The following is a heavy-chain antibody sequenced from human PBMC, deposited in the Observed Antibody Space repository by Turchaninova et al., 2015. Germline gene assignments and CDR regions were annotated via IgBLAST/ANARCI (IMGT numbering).Heavy chain of an antibody. CDR1: GCTFSSDA. J-gene: IGHJ4*02. V-gene: IGHV3-30-3*01. Sequence: QVQLVESGGGVVQPGRSLRLSCVVSGCTFSSDAMHWVRQAPGKGLEWGAFTPYDGSNKYYADSVRGRLSISRDNAKNTVYLQMNSLRAEDTALYFCVRGDYYDGSAYLDYWGQGALVTVSS. CDR2: TPYDGSNK. D-gene: IGHD3-22*01. CDR3: VRGDYYDGSAYLDY.